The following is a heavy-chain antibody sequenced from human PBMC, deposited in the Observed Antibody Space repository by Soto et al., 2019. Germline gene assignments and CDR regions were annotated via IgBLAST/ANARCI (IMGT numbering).Heavy chain of an antibody. Sequence: EVQLLESGGGLVQPGGSLRLSCAASGFTFSSYAMSWVRQAPGKGLEWVSIISPSGGSTYYADSVSGRFTISRDNSKNTLYLQMNSLRAEDTAVYYCAKATRGPLSSRSCDANYFDYWGQGALVTVSS. J-gene: IGHJ4*02. CDR2: ISPSGGST. CDR3: AKATRGPLSSRSCDANYFDY. D-gene: IGHD3-10*01. V-gene: IGHV3-23*01. CDR1: GFTFSSYA.